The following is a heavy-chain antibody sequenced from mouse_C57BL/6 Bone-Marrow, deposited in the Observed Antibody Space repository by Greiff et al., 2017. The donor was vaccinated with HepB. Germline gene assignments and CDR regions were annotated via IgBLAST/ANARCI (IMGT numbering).Heavy chain of an antibody. Sequence: QVQLQQPGAELVKPGASVKMSCKASGYTFTSYWITWVKQRPGQGLEWIGDIYPGSGSTNYNEKFKSKATLTVDTSSSTAYMQLSSLTSEDSAVYYCARARGDYDQAWFAYWGQGTLATVSA. V-gene: IGHV1-55*01. CDR1: GYTFTSYW. CDR3: ARARGDYDQAWFAY. CDR2: IYPGSGST. D-gene: IGHD2-4*01. J-gene: IGHJ3*01.